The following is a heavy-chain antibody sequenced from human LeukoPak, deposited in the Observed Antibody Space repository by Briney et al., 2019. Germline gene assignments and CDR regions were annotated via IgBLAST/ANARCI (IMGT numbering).Heavy chain of an antibody. Sequence: SVKISCKASGGTFSSYAISWVRQAPGQGLEWMGRIIPIFGTANYAQKFQGRVTITTDESTSTAYMELSSLRSEDTAVYYCARGLGGYSGYDPPGYWGQGTLVTVSS. V-gene: IGHV1-69*05. D-gene: IGHD5-12*01. J-gene: IGHJ4*02. CDR3: ARGLGGYSGYDPPGY. CDR1: GGTFSSYA. CDR2: IIPIFGTA.